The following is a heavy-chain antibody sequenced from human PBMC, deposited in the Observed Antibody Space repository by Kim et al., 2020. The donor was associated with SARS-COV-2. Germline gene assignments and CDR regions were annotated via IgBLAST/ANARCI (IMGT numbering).Heavy chain of an antibody. CDR1: GFTFSSYA. J-gene: IGHJ6*02. V-gene: IGHV3-23*01. CDR3: AKDYYDSSGRTHYYYGMDV. CDR2: ISGSGGST. Sequence: GGSLRLSCAASGFTFSSYAMSGVRQAPGKGLEWVSAISGSGGSTYYADSVKGRFTISRDNSKNTLYLQMNSLRAEDTAVYYCAKDYYDSSGRTHYYYGMDVWGQGTTVTVSS. D-gene: IGHD3-22*01.